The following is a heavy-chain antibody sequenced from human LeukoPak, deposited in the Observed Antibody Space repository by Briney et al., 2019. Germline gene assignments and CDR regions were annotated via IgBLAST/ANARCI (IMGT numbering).Heavy chain of an antibody. CDR3: ATLSRRTTGPPFDY. D-gene: IGHD3-9*01. J-gene: IGHJ4*02. CDR1: GGSISTYY. CDR2: IYYSGST. V-gene: IGHV4-59*08. Sequence: SETLSLTCAVSGGSISTYYWSWVRQPPGKGLEWIGYIYYSGSTNYNPSLKSRVTMSVDTSKIQFSLKLTSVTAADTAVYYCATLSRRTTGPPFDYWGQGTLVTVSS.